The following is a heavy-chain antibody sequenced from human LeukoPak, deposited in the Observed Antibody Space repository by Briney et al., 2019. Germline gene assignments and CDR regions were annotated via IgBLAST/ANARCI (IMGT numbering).Heavy chain of an antibody. V-gene: IGHV4-30-4*01. CDR3: TRAYWIGFHFDS. D-gene: IGHD3-3*01. CDR1: GGSISSGDYF. J-gene: IGHJ4*02. Sequence: PSETLSLTCSVSGGSISSGDYFWTWIRQPPGKGLEYIGYIYYSGTTYYNPSLKSRITMSVDMSANQFSLRLTSVSAADTAVYYCTRAYWIGFHFDSWGQGILVSVSS. CDR2: IYYSGTT.